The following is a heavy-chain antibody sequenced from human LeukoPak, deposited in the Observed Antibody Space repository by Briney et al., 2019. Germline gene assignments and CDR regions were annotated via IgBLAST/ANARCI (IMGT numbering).Heavy chain of an antibody. CDR1: GFTFSSYS. J-gene: IGHJ4*02. V-gene: IGHV3-21*04. D-gene: IGHD3-9*01. CDR3: TRGGLTGQMAAFDY. CDR2: ISSSSSYI. Sequence: GGSLRLSCAASGFTFSSYSMNWVRQAPGKGLEGVSSISSSSSYIYYADSVKGRFTISRDNAKNTIFLQMTSLRDEDTAVYYCTRGGLTGQMAAFDYWGQGALVTVSS.